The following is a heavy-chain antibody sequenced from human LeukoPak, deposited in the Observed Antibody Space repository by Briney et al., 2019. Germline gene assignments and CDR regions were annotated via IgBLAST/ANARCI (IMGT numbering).Heavy chain of an antibody. CDR3: ARVIASTATGYYFDY. D-gene: IGHD6-13*01. CDR2: INHSGST. V-gene: IGHV4-34*01. J-gene: IGHJ4*02. Sequence: PSETLSLTCAVYGGSFSGYYWSWIRQPPGKGLEWIGEINHSGSTNYNPSLKSRVTISVDTSKNQFSLKLSSVTAADTAVYFCARVIASTATGYYFDYWGQGTLVTVSS. CDR1: GGSFSGYY.